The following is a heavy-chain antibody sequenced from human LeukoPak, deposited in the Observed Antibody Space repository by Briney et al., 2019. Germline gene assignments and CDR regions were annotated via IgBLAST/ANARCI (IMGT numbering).Heavy chain of an antibody. CDR1: GGSISSYY. J-gene: IGHJ5*02. CDR2: IYYSGST. D-gene: IGHD5-12*01. Sequence: SETLSLTCTVSGGSISSYYWSWIRQPPGKGLEWIGYIYYSGSTNYNPSLKSRVTISVDTSKNQFSLKLSSVTAADTAVYYCARWGGYDYSNWFDPWGQGTLVTVSS. V-gene: IGHV4-59*01. CDR3: ARWGGYDYSNWFDP.